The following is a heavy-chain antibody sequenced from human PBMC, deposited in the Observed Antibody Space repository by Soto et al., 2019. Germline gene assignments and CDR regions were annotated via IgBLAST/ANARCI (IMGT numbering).Heavy chain of an antibody. V-gene: IGHV3-23*01. D-gene: IGHD6-13*01. CDR1: GSTFSNSA. CDR2: IGGSGDNT. Sequence: PGGSLRLSCAASGSTFSNSAMSWVRHSPRRGLEWVSTIGGSGDNTYYADSVRGRFTISRDNSRNTLYLQMNSLTLEDTAVYYCAKAGGSSWYSYFDFWGQGTPVTVSS. J-gene: IGHJ4*02. CDR3: AKAGGSSWYSYFDF.